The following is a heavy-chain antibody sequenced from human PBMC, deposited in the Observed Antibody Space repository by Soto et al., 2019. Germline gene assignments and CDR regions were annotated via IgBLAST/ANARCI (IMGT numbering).Heavy chain of an antibody. Sequence: ASVKVSCKVSGYTLTELSMHWVRQAPGKGLEWMGGFDPEDGETIYAQKFQGRVTMTEDTSTDTAYMELSSLRSEDTAVYYCATVWWYSITTTVVTKNWYFDLWGRGTLVTVSS. CDR1: GYTLTELS. D-gene: IGHD4-17*01. J-gene: IGHJ2*01. V-gene: IGHV1-24*01. CDR3: ATVWWYSITTTVVTKNWYFDL. CDR2: FDPEDGET.